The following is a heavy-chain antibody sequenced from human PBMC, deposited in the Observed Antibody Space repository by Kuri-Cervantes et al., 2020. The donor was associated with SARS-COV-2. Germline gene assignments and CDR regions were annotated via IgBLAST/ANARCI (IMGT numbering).Heavy chain of an antibody. CDR1: GYSISSGYY. V-gene: IGHV4-38-2*01. CDR3: ARQGLETPYNWFDP. Sequence: SETLSLTCAVSGYSISSGYYWGWIRQPPGKGLEWIGSIYHSGSTYYNPSLKSRVTISVDTSKNQFSLKLSSVTAADTAVCYCARQGLETPYNWFDPWGQGTLVTVSS. J-gene: IGHJ5*02. CDR2: IYHSGST. D-gene: IGHD1-1*01.